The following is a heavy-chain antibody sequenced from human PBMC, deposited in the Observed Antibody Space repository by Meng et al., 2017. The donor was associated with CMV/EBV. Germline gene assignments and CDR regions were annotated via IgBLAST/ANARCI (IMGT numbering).Heavy chain of an antibody. CDR1: GYSFRGYY. CDR2: INPNSGGT. Sequence: SCKASGYSFRGYYMHWVRQAPGQGLEWMGWINPNSGGTNFAQKFQGRVTMTSDTSISTAYMELSRLRSDDTAVYYCARVLRQTSDFDDWGQGTLVTVSS. V-gene: IGHV1-2*02. CDR3: ARVLRQTSDFDD. J-gene: IGHJ4*02. D-gene: IGHD1-7*01.